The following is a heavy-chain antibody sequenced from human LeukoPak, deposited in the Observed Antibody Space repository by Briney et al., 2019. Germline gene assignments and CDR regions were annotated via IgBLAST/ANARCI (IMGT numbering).Heavy chain of an antibody. CDR1: GYSISSGYF. CDR3: ARMFRSSWYINWFDP. J-gene: IGHJ5*02. CDR2: IYHSGST. Sequence: SETLSLTCTVSGYSISSGYFWGWIRQPPGKGLEWIGSIYHSGSTSYNPSLKSRLTISVDTSKNQFSLELNFVTAADTAMYYCARMFRSSWYINWFDPWGQGTLVTVSS. V-gene: IGHV4-38-2*02. D-gene: IGHD6-13*01.